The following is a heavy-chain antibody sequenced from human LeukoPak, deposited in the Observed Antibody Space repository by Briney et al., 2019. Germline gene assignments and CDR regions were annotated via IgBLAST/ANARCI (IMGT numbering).Heavy chain of an antibody. CDR2: INHSGST. D-gene: IGHD3-3*01. Sequence: SETLSLTCAVYGGSFSGYCWSWIRQPTGKGLEWIGEINHSGSTNYNPSLKSRVTISVDTSKNQFSLKLSSVTAADTAVYYCARGLRFLEWSPGYGMDVWGQGTTVTVSS. CDR3: ARGLRFLEWSPGYGMDV. CDR1: GGSFSGYC. J-gene: IGHJ6*02. V-gene: IGHV4-34*01.